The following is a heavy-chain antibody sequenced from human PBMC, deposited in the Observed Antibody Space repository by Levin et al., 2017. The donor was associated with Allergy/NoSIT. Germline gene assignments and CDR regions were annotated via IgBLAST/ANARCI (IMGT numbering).Heavy chain of an antibody. J-gene: IGHJ4*02. CDR3: ATLTGDNVDY. V-gene: IGHV3-48*02. D-gene: IGHD7-27*01. CDR1: GFTFSSYS. CDR2: ISSSSSTI. Sequence: GESLKISCAASGFTFSSYSMNWVRQAPGKGLEWVSYISSSSSTIYYADSVKGRFTISRDNAKNSLYLQMNSLRDEDTAVYYCATLTGDNVDYWGQGTLVTVSS.